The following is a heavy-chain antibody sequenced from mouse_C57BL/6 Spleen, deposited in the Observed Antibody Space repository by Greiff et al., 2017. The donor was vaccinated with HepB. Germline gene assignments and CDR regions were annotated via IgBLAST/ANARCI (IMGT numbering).Heavy chain of an antibody. CDR1: GYTFTSYW. CDR3: ASVGNSCAY. CDR2: IDPSDSYT. D-gene: IGHD2-1*01. J-gene: IGHJ3*01. Sequence: QVQLQQPGAELVKPGASVKLSCKASGYTFTSYWMQWVKQRPGQGLEWIGEIDPSDSYTNYNHKFKGKATLTVDTSSSTAYMQLSSLTSEDSAVYYCASVGNSCAYWGQGTLVTVSA. V-gene: IGHV1-50*01.